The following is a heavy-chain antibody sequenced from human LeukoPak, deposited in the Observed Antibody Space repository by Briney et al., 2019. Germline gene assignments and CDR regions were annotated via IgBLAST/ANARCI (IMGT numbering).Heavy chain of an antibody. D-gene: IGHD3-10*01. CDR2: IIPIFGIA. Sequence: ASVKVSCKASGGTFSSYAISWVRQAPGQGLEWMGRIIPIFGIANYAQKFQGRVTITADKSTSTAYMELSSLRSEDTAVYYCARDYYGSGTPFDPWGQGTLVTVSS. V-gene: IGHV1-69*04. CDR3: ARDYYGSGTPFDP. J-gene: IGHJ5*02. CDR1: GGTFSSYA.